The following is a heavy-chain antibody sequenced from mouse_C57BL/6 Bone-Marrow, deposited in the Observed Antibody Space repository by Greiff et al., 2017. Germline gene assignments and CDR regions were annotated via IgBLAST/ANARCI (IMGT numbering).Heavy chain of an antibody. J-gene: IGHJ2*01. D-gene: IGHD2-3*01. CDR3: AREGMVTLDY. V-gene: IGHV5-4*01. Sequence: DVHLVESGGGLVKPGGSLKLSCAASGFTFSSYAMSWVRQTPEKRLEWVATISDGGSYTYYPDNVKGRFTISRDNAKNNLYLQMSHLKSEDTAMYYCAREGMVTLDYWGQGTTLTVSS. CDR2: ISDGGSYT. CDR1: GFTFSSYA.